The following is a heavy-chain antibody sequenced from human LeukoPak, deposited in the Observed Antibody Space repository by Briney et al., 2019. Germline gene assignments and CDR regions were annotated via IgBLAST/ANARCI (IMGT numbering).Heavy chain of an antibody. J-gene: IGHJ4*02. V-gene: IGHV3-53*01. CDR1: GFAISTNY. CDR2: LFSDDNT. D-gene: IGHD2-21*02. CDR3: ATLRWGQVDY. Sequence: GGSLRLSCAASGFAISTNYMNWVRQAPGKGLEWVSVLFSDDNTYYADSVKGQFTISRDISKNTVYLQMNNLRAEDTAVYFCATLRWGQVDYWGRGTLVTVSS.